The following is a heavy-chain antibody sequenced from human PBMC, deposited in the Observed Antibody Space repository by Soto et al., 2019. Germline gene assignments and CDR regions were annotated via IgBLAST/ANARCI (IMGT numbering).Heavy chain of an antibody. CDR2: INTLNGNT. CDR3: AMVDVYVTPSPQDV. V-gene: IGHV1-18*01. CDR1: GYTFTRYG. Sequence: QVQLVQSGAEVKNPGASVKVSCKASGYTFTRYGIGWARQAPGQGLEWMGWINTLNGNTNYAQNVQGRVTLTTDTSTSTAYMELRSLRSNDTAIYYCAMVDVYVTPSPQDVWGQGTTVIVSS. D-gene: IGHD3-16*01. J-gene: IGHJ6*02.